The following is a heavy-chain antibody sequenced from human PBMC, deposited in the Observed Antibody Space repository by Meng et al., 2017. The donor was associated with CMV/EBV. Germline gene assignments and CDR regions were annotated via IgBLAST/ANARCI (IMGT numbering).Heavy chain of an antibody. D-gene: IGHD6-19*01. CDR2: INPNSGGT. J-gene: IGHJ6*02. V-gene: IGHV1-2*02. CDR1: GYTFTGYY. Sequence: GGSLRLSCKASGYTFTGYYMHWVRQAPGQGLEWMGWINPNSGGTNYAQKFQGRVTMTRDTSISTAYMELSRLRSDDTAVYYCAIEKGVAGKDYYYGMDVWGQGTTVTVSS. CDR3: AIEKGVAGKDYYYGMDV.